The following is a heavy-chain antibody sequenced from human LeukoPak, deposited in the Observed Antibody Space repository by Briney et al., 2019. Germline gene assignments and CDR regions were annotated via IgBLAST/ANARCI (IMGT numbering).Heavy chain of an antibody. CDR2: ISAYNGNT. CDR3: ATSLDRDFGVVIIADHPFDY. V-gene: IGHV1-18*01. CDR1: GYTFTSYG. J-gene: IGHJ4*02. D-gene: IGHD3-3*01. Sequence: ASVKVSCKASGYTFTSYGISWVRQAPGQGLEWMGWISAYNGNTNYAQKLQGRVTMTTDTSTSTAYMELSSLRSEDTAVYYCATSLDRDFGVVIIADHPFDYWGQGTLVTVSS.